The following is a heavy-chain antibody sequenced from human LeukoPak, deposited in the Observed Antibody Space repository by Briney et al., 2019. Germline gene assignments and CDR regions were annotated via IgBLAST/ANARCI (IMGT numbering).Heavy chain of an antibody. V-gene: IGHV4-59*01. CDR2: IYYSGST. CDR1: GCSISSYY. Sequence: SETLSFTCTASGCSISSYYWTWIRQPPGKGLDWIGYIYYSGSTNYNPSLKSRVTISVDTSKNQFSLKLSSVTAADTAVYYCARALRYCGSTSCYTGAFDIWGQGAMVTVSS. J-gene: IGHJ3*02. D-gene: IGHD2-2*02. CDR3: ARALRYCGSTSCYTGAFDI.